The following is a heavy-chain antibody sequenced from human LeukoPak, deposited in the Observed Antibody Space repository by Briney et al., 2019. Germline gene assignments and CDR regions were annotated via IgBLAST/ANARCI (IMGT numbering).Heavy chain of an antibody. V-gene: IGHV3-66*01. CDR3: ARDPYGAYYFDY. CDR2: IYSGGST. Sequence: GGSLRLSCAASGFTFSDYYMSWVRQAPGKGLEWVSVIYSGGSTYYADSVKGRFTISRDNSKNTLYLQMNSLRAEDTAVYYCARDPYGAYYFDYWGQGTLVTVSS. J-gene: IGHJ4*02. D-gene: IGHD4-17*01. CDR1: GFTFSDYY.